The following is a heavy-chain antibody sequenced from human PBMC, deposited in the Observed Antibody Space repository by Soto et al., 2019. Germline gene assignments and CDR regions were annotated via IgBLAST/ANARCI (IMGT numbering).Heavy chain of an antibody. V-gene: IGHV4-39*01. J-gene: IGHJ4*02. CDR2: IYYSGST. CDR1: GGSISSSGRY. Sequence: PSETLSLTCTVSGGSISSSGRYWGWIRQSPGKGLEWIGSIYYSGSTYYNPSLKSRVTISADTSKNHFSLNLSSVTAADTAVYYCARQMYTSGWSPTFDYWGQGTLVTVS. CDR3: ARQMYTSGWSPTFDY. D-gene: IGHD6-19*01.